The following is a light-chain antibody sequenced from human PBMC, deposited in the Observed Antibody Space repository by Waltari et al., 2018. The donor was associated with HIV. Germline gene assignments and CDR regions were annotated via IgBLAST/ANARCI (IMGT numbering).Light chain of an antibody. Sequence: QSALTQPRSVSGSPGQSVTISCTGTSSHVGGSNYVSWYQQHPGKAPKLVIYDVSKRPSGVPDRFSGSKSANTASLTISGLQAEDEADYYCCSYAGSYTYVFGTGTKVTVL. J-gene: IGLJ1*01. CDR1: SSHVGGSNY. CDR2: DVS. CDR3: CSYAGSYTYV. V-gene: IGLV2-11*01.